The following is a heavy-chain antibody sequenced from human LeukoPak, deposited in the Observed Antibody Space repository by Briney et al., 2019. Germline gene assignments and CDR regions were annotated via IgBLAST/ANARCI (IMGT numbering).Heavy chain of an antibody. V-gene: IGHV3-23*01. CDR1: EYTFSNYA. D-gene: IGHD2-8*01. J-gene: IGHJ4*02. CDR2: IGTSGVTT. CDR3: AKDTNAYYSDY. Sequence: GGSLRLSCVASEYTFSNYAMTWVRQAPGKGLEWVSSIGTSGVTTYYADSVKGRFTISRDNSKNTLYLQMNSPRAEDTALYYCAKDTNAYYSDYWGQGTLVTVSS.